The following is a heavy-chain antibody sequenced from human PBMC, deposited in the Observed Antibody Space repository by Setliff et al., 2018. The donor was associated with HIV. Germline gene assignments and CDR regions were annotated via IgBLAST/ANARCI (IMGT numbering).Heavy chain of an antibody. Sequence: PSETLSLTCTVSGGSISSGGYYWSWIRQHPGKGLEWIGYIYYSGSTYYNPSLKSRVTISVDTSKNQFSLKLSSVTAADTAVYYCARDRQGAGYYYLWGQGTLVTVS. D-gene: IGHD3-22*01. CDR1: GGSISSGGYY. J-gene: IGHJ5*02. CDR3: ARDRQGAGYYYL. V-gene: IGHV4-31*03. CDR2: IYYSGST.